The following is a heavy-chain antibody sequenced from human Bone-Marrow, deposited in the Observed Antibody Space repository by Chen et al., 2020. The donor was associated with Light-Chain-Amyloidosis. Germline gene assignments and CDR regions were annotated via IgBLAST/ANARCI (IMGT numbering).Heavy chain of an antibody. J-gene: IGHJ4*02. CDR2: IVPIMGSA. Sequence: QVQLVQSGAEVKKPGSSVKISCKSSGDTFKTYGISWVRQAPGQGLEWMGGIVPIMGSASYAREFRGRVTITADESTTTVYMGLSSLKSDDTAVYFCARGLGEVPLDFWGQGTLVTVSS. D-gene: IGHD3-16*01. CDR1: GDTFKTYG. V-gene: IGHV1-69*01. CDR3: ARGLGEVPLDF.